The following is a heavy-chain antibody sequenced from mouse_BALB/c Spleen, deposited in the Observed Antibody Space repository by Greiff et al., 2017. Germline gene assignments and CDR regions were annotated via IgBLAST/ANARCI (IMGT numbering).Heavy chain of an antibody. D-gene: IGHD1-1*01. J-gene: IGHJ3*01. Sequence: VMLVESGPGLVAPSQSLSITCTVSGFSLTSYGVHWVRQPPGKGLEWLGVIWAGGSTNYNSALMSRLSISKDNSKSQVFLKMNSLQTDDTAMYYCARDRELYYCGSSYPAWFAYWGQGTLVTVSA. CDR3: ARDRELYYCGSSYPAWFAY. V-gene: IGHV2-9*02. CDR1: GFSLTSYG. CDR2: IWAGGST.